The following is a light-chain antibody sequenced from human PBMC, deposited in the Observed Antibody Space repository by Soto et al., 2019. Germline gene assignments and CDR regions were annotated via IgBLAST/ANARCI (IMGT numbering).Light chain of an antibody. CDR3: QQLNSFPIT. J-gene: IGKJ5*01. V-gene: IGKV3-11*01. CDR2: GAS. CDR1: QSVSRY. Sequence: EIVLTQSPATLSLSPGERATLSCRASQSVSRYLAWYQQKPGQAPRILIYGASSRATGIPDRFSGSGSGTEGTITITSLKTEDFATYDCQQLNSFPITFGQGTRLEIK.